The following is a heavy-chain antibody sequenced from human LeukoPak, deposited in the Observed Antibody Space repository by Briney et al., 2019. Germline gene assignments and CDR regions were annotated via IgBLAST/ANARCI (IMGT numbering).Heavy chain of an antibody. CDR3: VRDGGGESPTTDY. CDR1: GYTFGIYG. J-gene: IGHJ4*02. Sequence: ASVKVSCKTSGYTFGIYGNSWVRQAPGQGLEWMAWIKPYNGDTNYAQDLHARVTLTTDTFTSTAYMEMFSLRSDDTAVYYCVRDGGGESPTTDYWGQGTLVTVSS. D-gene: IGHD3-16*01. CDR2: IKPYNGDT. V-gene: IGHV1-18*01.